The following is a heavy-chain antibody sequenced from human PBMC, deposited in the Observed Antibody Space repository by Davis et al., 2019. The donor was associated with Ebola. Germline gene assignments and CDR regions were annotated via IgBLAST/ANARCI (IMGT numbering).Heavy chain of an antibody. CDR2: IWYDGSDK. CDR3: ARVYNWGFDF. CDR1: GFTFSNYG. V-gene: IGHV3-33*01. J-gene: IGHJ4*02. Sequence: GESLKISCAASGFTFSNYGMHWVRQAPGKGLEWVAVIWYDGSDKYYADSVKGRFTISRDSAKDSLYLHMDSLRDDDTAVYYCARVYNWGFDFWGQGTLVTVSS. D-gene: IGHD1-20*01.